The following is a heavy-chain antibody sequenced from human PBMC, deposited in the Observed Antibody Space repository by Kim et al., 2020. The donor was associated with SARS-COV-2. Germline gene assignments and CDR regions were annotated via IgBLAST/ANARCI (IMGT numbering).Heavy chain of an antibody. Sequence: GGSLRLSCVASGITFSKYSMNWVRQAPGEGLEWISYITGSSGTIYYADSVKGRFSISRDNAENSVYLQMNSLRDEDTAVYYCATSIDWLAHYCGQGTLVTVSS. CDR3: ATSIDWLAHY. J-gene: IGHJ4*02. D-gene: IGHD3-9*01. V-gene: IGHV3-48*02. CDR1: GITFSKYS. CDR2: ITGSSGTI.